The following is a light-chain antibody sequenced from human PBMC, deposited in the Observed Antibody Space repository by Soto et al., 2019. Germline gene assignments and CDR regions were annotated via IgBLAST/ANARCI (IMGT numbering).Light chain of an antibody. V-gene: IGLV2-8*01. CDR3: SSYAGSNNLNV. J-gene: IGLJ1*01. CDR1: SSDVGAYNY. Sequence: QSALTQAPSASGSPWQSVTLSCTGTSSDVGAYNYVSWFQQHPGKAPKLMIYEVTKRPSGVPDRFFGSKSGNTASLTVSGLQAEDEADYYCSSYAGSNNLNVFGTGTKVTVL. CDR2: EVT.